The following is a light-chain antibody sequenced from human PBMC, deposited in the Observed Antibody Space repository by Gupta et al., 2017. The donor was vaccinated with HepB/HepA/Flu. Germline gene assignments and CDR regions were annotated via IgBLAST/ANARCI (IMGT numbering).Light chain of an antibody. V-gene: IGLV5-45*02. Sequence: QAVLTQPSSLSASPGASASLTCTFRSGVNVATYRIYWYQQKPGSPPQLLLSYTSDSDKQQGSGVPSRFSGSKVVSANAGILLISGLQSEDEADYYCMTWHISTWVFGGGTKLTVL. CDR3: MTWHISTWV. J-gene: IGLJ3*02. CDR2: YTSDSDK. CDR1: SGVNVATYR.